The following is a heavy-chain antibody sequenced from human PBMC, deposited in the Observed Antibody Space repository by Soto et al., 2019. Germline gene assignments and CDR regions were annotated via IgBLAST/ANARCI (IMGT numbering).Heavy chain of an antibody. J-gene: IGHJ4*02. CDR3: AKAQYYYDSSGYWTFDY. CDR2: ITYDGSNK. Sequence: GGSLGLSCAASGFTFSSYGMSWVRQAPGKGLEWVANITYDGSNKYYVDSVKGRFTISRDNSKNTLYLQMNSLRAEDTAVYYCAKAQYYYDSSGYWTFDYWGQGTLVTVSS. CDR1: GFTFSSYG. D-gene: IGHD3-22*01. V-gene: IGHV3-30*02.